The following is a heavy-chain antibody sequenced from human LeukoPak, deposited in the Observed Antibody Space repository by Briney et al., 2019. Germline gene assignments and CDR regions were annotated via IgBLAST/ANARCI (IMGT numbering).Heavy chain of an antibody. CDR3: ARENYGMVITTAYDY. Sequence: SETLSLTCTVSGGSISSYYWSWIRQPAGKGLEWIGRIYTSGSTNYNPSLKSRVTMSVDTSKNQFSLKLSSVTAADTAVYYCARENYGMVITTAYDYWGQGTLFTVSS. J-gene: IGHJ4*02. CDR1: GGSISSYY. D-gene: IGHD3-22*01. V-gene: IGHV4-4*07. CDR2: IYTSGST.